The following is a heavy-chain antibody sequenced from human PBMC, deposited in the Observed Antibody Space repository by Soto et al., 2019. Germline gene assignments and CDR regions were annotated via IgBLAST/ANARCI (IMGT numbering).Heavy chain of an antibody. CDR1: GYTFTDYY. CDR2: INPKSGGT. CDR3: ARGSTGGGNWFDP. J-gene: IGHJ5*02. D-gene: IGHD3-16*01. V-gene: IGHV1-2*02. Sequence: ASVKVSCKASGYTFTDYYVHWVRQAPGQGLEWMGWINPKSGGTNNAQNFQGRVTMTRDTSISTAYMELSRLRSDDTALYYCARGSTGGGNWFDPWGQGTLVTVS.